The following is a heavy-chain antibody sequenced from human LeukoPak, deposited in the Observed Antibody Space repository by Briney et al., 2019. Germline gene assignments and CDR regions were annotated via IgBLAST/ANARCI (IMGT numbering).Heavy chain of an antibody. D-gene: IGHD5-12*01. V-gene: IGHV3-21*01. CDR3: AREGYDDFPFDY. J-gene: IGHJ4*02. CDR1: GFTFSSYS. CDR2: ISSSSSYI. Sequence: GGSLRLSCAASGFTFSSYSMNWVRQPPGKGLEWVSSISSSSSYIYYANSVKGRFTISRDNAKNSLYLQMNSLRAEDTAVYYCAREGYDDFPFDYWGQGTLVTVSS.